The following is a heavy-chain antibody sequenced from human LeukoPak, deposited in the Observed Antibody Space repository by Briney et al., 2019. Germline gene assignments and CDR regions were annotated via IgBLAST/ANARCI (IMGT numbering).Heavy chain of an antibody. CDR1: GFTFSSYW. D-gene: IGHD3-10*01. CDR2: IKQDGSEK. CDR3: ARDSLGKILLWFGGGHYFDY. J-gene: IGHJ4*02. V-gene: IGHV3-7*01. Sequence: GGSLRLSCAASGFTFSSYWMSWVRQAPGKGLEWVANIKQDGSEKYYVDSVKGRFTISRDNAKNSLYLQMNSLRAEDTAVYYCARDSLGKILLWFGGGHYFDYWGQGTLVTVSS.